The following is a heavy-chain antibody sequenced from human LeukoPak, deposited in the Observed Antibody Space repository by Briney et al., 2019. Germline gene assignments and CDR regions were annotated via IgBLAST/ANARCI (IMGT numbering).Heavy chain of an antibody. V-gene: IGHV3-7*01. D-gene: IGHD3-22*01. Sequence: PGGSLRLSCAASGFTFSSYWMSWVRQAPGKGLEWVANIKQDGSEKYYVDSVKGRFTISRDNAKNSLYLQMNSLRAEDTAVYYCARDSPTYYYDSSLTRDAFDIWGQGTMVTVSS. CDR1: GFTFSSYW. CDR2: IKQDGSEK. J-gene: IGHJ3*02. CDR3: ARDSPTYYYDSSLTRDAFDI.